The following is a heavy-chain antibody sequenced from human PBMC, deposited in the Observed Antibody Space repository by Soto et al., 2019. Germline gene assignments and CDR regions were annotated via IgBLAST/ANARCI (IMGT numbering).Heavy chain of an antibody. J-gene: IGHJ5*02. Sequence: QVQLVESGGGVVQPGRSLNLSCAASGFPFSSYAMHWDRQPPGKGLEWVPVISYDGSNKYYADSDKGRFTISRDNSRNALYLQMNSLRAEDTAVYYCARDAYSSSSGWFDPWGQGTLVTASS. CDR1: GFPFSSYA. V-gene: IGHV3-30-3*01. CDR2: ISYDGSNK. D-gene: IGHD6-6*01. CDR3: ARDAYSSSSGWFDP.